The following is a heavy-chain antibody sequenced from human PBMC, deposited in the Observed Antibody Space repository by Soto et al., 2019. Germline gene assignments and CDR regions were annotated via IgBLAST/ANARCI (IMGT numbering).Heavy chain of an antibody. CDR3: ARGADR. D-gene: IGHD6-19*01. CDR1: GASINIGDYY. J-gene: IGHJ4*02. V-gene: IGHV4-30-4*01. CDR2: IHHSGTT. Sequence: PSLTCTVSGASINIGDYYWTWIRQTPGKGLEWIGNIHHSGTTKYNPSLRSRLTLSLDTSNNQFSLNLNSVTVADTAVYFCARGADRWGQGTLVTVSS.